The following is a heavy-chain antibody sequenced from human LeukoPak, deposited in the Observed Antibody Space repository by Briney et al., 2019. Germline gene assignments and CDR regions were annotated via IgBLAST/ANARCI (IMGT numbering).Heavy chain of an antibody. V-gene: IGHV1-2*02. CDR3: ARVSALWFGDLWSSYYYFDY. J-gene: IGHJ4*02. Sequence: ASVKVSCKASGYTFTGYYMHWVRQAPGQGLEWMGWINPNSGGTNYAQKFQGRVTMTRDTSISTAYMELSRLRSDDTAVYYCARVSALWFGDLWSSYYYFDYWGQGTLVTVSS. D-gene: IGHD3-10*01. CDR1: GYTFTGYY. CDR2: INPNSGGT.